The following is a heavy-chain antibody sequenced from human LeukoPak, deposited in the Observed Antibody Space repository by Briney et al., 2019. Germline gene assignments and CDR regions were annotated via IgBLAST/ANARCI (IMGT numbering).Heavy chain of an antibody. D-gene: IGHD3-3*01. V-gene: IGHV3-21*04. CDR3: ARGPQRFLEWLLQYYFDY. CDR1: GFTFSSHS. Sequence: GGSLRLSCAASGFTFSSHSMNWVRQAPGKGPEWVSSTSSSSSYIYYADSVKGRFTISRDNAKNSLYLQMNSLRSEDTAVYYCARGPQRFLEWLLQYYFDYWGQGTLVTVSS. J-gene: IGHJ4*02. CDR2: TSSSSSYI.